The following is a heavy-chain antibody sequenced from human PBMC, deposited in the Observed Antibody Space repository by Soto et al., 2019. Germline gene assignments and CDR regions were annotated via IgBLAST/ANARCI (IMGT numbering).Heavy chain of an antibody. CDR1: GFTVSSNY. CDR2: IYSGGST. Sequence: GGSLRLSCAASGFTVSSNYMSWVRQAPGKGLEWVSVIYSGGSTYYSDSVKGRFTISRDNSKNTLYLQMNSLRAEDTAVYYCARAGVVGYDYVWGSYRPCLDDAFDIWGQGTMVTGSS. J-gene: IGHJ3*02. D-gene: IGHD3-16*02. V-gene: IGHV3-53*01. CDR3: ARAGVVGYDYVWGSYRPCLDDAFDI.